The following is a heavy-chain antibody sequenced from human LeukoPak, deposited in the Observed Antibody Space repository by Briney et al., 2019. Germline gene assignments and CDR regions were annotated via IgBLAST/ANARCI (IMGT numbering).Heavy chain of an antibody. Sequence: GGSLRLSCAASGFTFSNYAMYWVRQAPGKGLEWVSSISTSGVYTYYADSVKGRFTISRDNSKNTLFLQLNSLRAEDTALYYCAKGKDEHFHYWGQGTLVTVSS. J-gene: IGHJ1*01. CDR3: AKGKDEHFHY. V-gene: IGHV3-23*01. CDR1: GFTFSNYA. CDR2: ISTSGVYT.